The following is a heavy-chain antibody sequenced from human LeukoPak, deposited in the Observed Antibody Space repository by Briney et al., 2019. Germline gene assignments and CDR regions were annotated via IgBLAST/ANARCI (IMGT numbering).Heavy chain of an antibody. CDR1: GFTFSSYA. J-gene: IGHJ4*02. CDR3: APQKKGYFDY. V-gene: IGHV3-23*01. CDR2: ISGSYGRT. Sequence: PGESLRLSCSASGFTFSSYAMSWVHQAPAKGLEGVSAISGSYGRTYYEDAAQDRFDTSKDNSKNTLYLQMNSVRAEDTAVYYCAPQKKGYFDYWGQGTLVTVSS.